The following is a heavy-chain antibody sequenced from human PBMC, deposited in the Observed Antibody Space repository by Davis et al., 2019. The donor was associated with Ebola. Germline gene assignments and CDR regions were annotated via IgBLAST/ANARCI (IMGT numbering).Heavy chain of an antibody. J-gene: IGHJ4*02. V-gene: IGHV4-59*01. CDR2: IYYSGST. CDR1: GGSISSYY. D-gene: IGHD3-22*01. CDR3: ARVGYDSSGYYLTYYFDY. Sequence: SETLSLTCTVSGGSISSYYWSWIRQPPGKGLEWIGYIYYSGSTNYNPSLKSGVTISVDTSKNQFSLKLSSVTAADTAVYYCARVGYDSSGYYLTYYFDYWGQGTLVTVSS.